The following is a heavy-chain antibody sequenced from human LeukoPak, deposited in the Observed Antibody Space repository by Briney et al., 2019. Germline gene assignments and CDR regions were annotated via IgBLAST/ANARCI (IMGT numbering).Heavy chain of an antibody. Sequence: PSETLSLTCAVYGGSFSGYYWSWIRQPPGKGLEWIGEINHSGSTNYNPSLKSRVTMSVDTSKNQFSLKLSSVTAADTAVYYCARDGGQQLGYYYYYYMDVWGKGTTVTISS. CDR1: GGSFSGYY. V-gene: IGHV4-34*01. J-gene: IGHJ6*03. CDR2: INHSGST. D-gene: IGHD6-13*01. CDR3: ARDGGQQLGYYYYYYMDV.